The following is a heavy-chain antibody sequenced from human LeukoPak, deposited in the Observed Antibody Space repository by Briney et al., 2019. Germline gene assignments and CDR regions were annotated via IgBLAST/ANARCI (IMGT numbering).Heavy chain of an antibody. CDR1: GFTFSSYA. CDR3: AKPSSGYDSGLFDY. Sequence: GGSLRLSCAASGFTFSSYAMSWVRQAPGKGLEWVSRIDGDGSGTSYADSVKGRFTISRDNSKNTVYLQMSSLRGDDTALYYCAKPSSGYDSGLFDYWGQGTLVTVSS. J-gene: IGHJ4*02. CDR2: IDGDGSGT. D-gene: IGHD5-12*01. V-gene: IGHV3-23*01.